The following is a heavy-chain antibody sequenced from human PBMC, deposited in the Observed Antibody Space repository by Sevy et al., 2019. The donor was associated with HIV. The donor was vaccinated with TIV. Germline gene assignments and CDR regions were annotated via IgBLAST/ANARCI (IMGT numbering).Heavy chain of an antibody. CDR1: GFTFIGYT. CDR2: ISSTGKYI. CDR3: AREGTGRGYYYGLDV. J-gene: IGHJ6*02. Sequence: EGSLRLSCAASGFTFIGYTMNWVLQAPGKALEWVSSISSTGKYIYYAESLKGRFTVSRDNADNSLYLQINSLRAEDTAIYYCAREGTGRGYYYGLDVWGQGTTVTVSS. V-gene: IGHV3-21*01.